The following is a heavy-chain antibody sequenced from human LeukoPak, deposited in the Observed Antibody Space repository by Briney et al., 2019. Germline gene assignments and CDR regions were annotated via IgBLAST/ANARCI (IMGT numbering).Heavy chain of an antibody. V-gene: IGHV5-51*01. CDR2: IYPGDSDT. D-gene: IGHD3-16*01. CDR3: ARHEASNWAYFDY. Sequence: GEPLKISCKGSGYSFTSYWIGWVRQMPGKGLEWMGIIYPGDSDTRYSPSFQGQVTISADKSISTAYLQWSSLKASDTAMYYCARHEASNWAYFDYWGQGTLVTVSS. CDR1: GYSFTSYW. J-gene: IGHJ4*02.